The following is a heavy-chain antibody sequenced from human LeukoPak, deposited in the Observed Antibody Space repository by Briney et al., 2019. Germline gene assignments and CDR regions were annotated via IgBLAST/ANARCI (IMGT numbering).Heavy chain of an antibody. V-gene: IGHV4-61*01. CDR3: ARDTGLGYCSGGSCYGHFYYGMDV. D-gene: IGHD2-15*01. J-gene: IGHJ6*02. CDR1: GGSVNSGSYY. Sequence: SETLSLTCTVSGGSVNSGSYYWSWIRQPPGKGLEWIGYIYYTGSTNYNPSLKSRVTISVDTSKNQFSLSLSSVTAADTAVYYCARDTGLGYCSGGSCYGHFYYGMDVWGQGTTVTVSS. CDR2: IYYTGST.